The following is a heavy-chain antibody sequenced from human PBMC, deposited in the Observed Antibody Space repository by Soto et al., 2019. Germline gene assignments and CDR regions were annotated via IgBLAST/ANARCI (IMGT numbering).Heavy chain of an antibody. Sequence: ASVKVSCKASGYTFTDYYIHWVRQAPGQGLEWMGWISPRTGSANFAQRFQGRVSMTRDTSITTAYMELRRLKSDDTAVYYCARGPYYGPDYCMDVLGQGTTVTVSS. V-gene: IGHV1-2*02. J-gene: IGHJ6*02. CDR1: GYTFTDYY. CDR2: ISPRTGSA. D-gene: IGHD3-10*01. CDR3: ARGPYYGPDYCMDV.